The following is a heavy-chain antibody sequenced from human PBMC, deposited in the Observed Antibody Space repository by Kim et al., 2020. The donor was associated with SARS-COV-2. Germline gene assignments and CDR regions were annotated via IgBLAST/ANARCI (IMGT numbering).Heavy chain of an antibody. J-gene: IGHJ6*02. Sequence: ASVKVSCKASGYTFTSYDINWVRQATGQGLEWMGWMNPNSGNTGYAQKFQGRVTMTRNTSISTAYMELSSLRSEDTAVYYCARPQELRFLEWLPGYYYYYGMDVWGQGTTVTVSS. CDR1: GYTFTSYD. V-gene: IGHV1-8*01. D-gene: IGHD3-3*01. CDR2: MNPNSGNT. CDR3: ARPQELRFLEWLPGYYYYYGMDV.